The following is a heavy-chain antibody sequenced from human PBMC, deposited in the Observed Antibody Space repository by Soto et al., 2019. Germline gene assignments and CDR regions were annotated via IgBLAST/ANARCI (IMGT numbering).Heavy chain of an antibody. Sequence: HPGGSLRLSCAASGFTFSSHSINWVRQASGKGLEWVSYISGSGATKYYADSVKGRFTISRDNARNSLYLQMSSLSDEDTAVYYCARAIRGFSYVVDYWGQGALVTVSS. D-gene: IGHD5-18*01. J-gene: IGHJ4*02. CDR3: ARAIRGFSYVVDY. V-gene: IGHV3-48*02. CDR2: ISGSGATK. CDR1: GFTFSSHS.